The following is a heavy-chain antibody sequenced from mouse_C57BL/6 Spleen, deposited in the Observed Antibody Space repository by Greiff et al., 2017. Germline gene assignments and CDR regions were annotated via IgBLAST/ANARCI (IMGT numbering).Heavy chain of an antibody. J-gene: IGHJ2*01. Sequence: ESGPGLVKPSQSLSLTCSVTGYSITSGYYWNWIRQFPGNKLEWMGYISYDGSNNYNPSLKNRNSITRDTSKNQFFLKLNSVTTEDTATYYCGREGSGTQDYWGQGTTLTVSS. V-gene: IGHV3-6*01. CDR1: GYSITSGYY. D-gene: IGHD4-1*01. CDR2: ISYDGSN. CDR3: GREGSGTQDY.